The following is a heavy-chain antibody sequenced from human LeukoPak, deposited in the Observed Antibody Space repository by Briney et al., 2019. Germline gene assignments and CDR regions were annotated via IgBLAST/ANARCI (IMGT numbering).Heavy chain of an antibody. CDR2: INPNSDFT. CDR1: GYTFTGYY. Sequence: ASVKVSCKASGYTFTGYYMHWVRQAPGQGLERMGWINPNSDFTNFAQNFQGRVTMTSDTSISTAYMELSRLRSDDTAVYYCARAISGGSPITASDYWGQGTLVTVSS. CDR3: ARAISGGSPITASDY. D-gene: IGHD2-15*01. J-gene: IGHJ4*02. V-gene: IGHV1-2*02.